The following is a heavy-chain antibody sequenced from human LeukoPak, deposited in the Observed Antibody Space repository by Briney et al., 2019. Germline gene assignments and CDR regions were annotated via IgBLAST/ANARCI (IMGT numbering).Heavy chain of an antibody. CDR3: ARANGGYGAPFDY. J-gene: IGHJ4*02. Sequence: ASVKVSCKASGYTFTGYYMHWVRQAPGQGLEWMGWINPNSGGTNYAQKFQGRVTMTRDTSISTAYMELSRLRSDDTAVYYCARANGGYGAPFDYWGQGTLVTVSS. CDR2: INPNSGGT. D-gene: IGHD5-12*01. V-gene: IGHV1-2*02. CDR1: GYTFTGYY.